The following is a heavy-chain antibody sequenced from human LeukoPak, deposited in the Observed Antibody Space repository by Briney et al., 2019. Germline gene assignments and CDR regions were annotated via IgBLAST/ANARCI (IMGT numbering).Heavy chain of an antibody. D-gene: IGHD2-15*01. Sequence: ASVKVSCKASRYTFSSYDINWVRQATGQGLEWMGWMNPNSGNTGYAQKFQGRVTMTRNTSISTAYMELSSLRSEDTAVYYCARVVVVAATGGFQDYWGQGTLVTVSS. J-gene: IGHJ4*02. V-gene: IGHV1-8*01. CDR1: RYTFSSYD. CDR3: ARVVVVAATGGFQDY. CDR2: MNPNSGNT.